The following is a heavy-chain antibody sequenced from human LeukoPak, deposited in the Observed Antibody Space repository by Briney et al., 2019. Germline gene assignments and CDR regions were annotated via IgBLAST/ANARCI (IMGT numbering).Heavy chain of an antibody. CDR2: IYTTGST. V-gene: IGHV4-61*02. Sequence: SETLSLTCTVSGVSIANTFYYWNWLRQPAGKGLEWIGRIYTTGSTDYNPSLKSRVTISLDTARNQFSLKLSSLTAADTAVYYCARRQDGHDYWGQGTLVTVSS. J-gene: IGHJ4*02. CDR1: GVSIANTFYY. CDR3: ARRQDGHDY.